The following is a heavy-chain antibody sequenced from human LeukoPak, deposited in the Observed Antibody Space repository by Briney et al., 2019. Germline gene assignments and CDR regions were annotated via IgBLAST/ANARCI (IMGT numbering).Heavy chain of an antibody. V-gene: IGHV3-7*04. CDR2: IKEDGTGK. CDR3: AREIPQQLVAMDV. D-gene: IGHD6-13*01. CDR1: GFSFSSYW. Sequence: GGSLRLSCAASGFSFSSYWMTWVRQAPGKGLEWLANIKEDGTGKNHVDSVKGRFTISRDNAKNSLYLQMNGLRAEDTAVYYCAREIPQQLVAMDVWGQGTTVTVSS. J-gene: IGHJ6*02.